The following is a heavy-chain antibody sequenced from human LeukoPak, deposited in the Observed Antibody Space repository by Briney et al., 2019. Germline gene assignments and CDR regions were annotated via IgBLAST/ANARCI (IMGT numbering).Heavy chain of an antibody. CDR2: ISSSSSYI. CDR3: ARDLDNQLLSGY. D-gene: IGHD2-2*01. V-gene: IGHV3-21*01. Sequence: KTGGSLRLSCAASGFTFSSYSINWVRQAPGKGLEWVSSISSSSSYIYYADSVKGRFTISRDNAKNSLYLQMNSLRAEDTAVYYCARDLDNQLLSGYWGQGTLVTVSS. CDR1: GFTFSSYS. J-gene: IGHJ4*02.